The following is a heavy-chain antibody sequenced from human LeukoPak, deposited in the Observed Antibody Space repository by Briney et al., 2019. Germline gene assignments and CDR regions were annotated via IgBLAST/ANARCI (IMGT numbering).Heavy chain of an antibody. CDR3: ARVIAAAGTLDY. CDR2: IYYSGST. CDR1: GGSISSSSYY. J-gene: IGHJ4*02. D-gene: IGHD6-13*01. V-gene: IGHV4-39*07. Sequence: PSETLSLTCTVSGGSISSSSYYWGWIRQPPGKGLEWIGSIYYSGSTYYNPSLKSRVTISVDTSKNQFSLKLSSVTAADTAVYYCARVIAAAGTLDYWGQGTLVTVSS.